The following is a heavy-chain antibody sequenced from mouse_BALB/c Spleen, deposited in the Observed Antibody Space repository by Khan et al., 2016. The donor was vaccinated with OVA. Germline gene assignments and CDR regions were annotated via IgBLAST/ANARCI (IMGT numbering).Heavy chain of an antibody. CDR2: IWSGGST. CDR1: GFSLTTYG. D-gene: IGHD2-4*01. J-gene: IGHJ3*01. V-gene: IGHV2-2*02. CDR3: ARNYDYDEGLAY. Sequence: QVQLQQSGPGLVQPPQSLSITCTVSGFSLTTYGVHWVRQSPGKGLEWLGVIWSGGSTDYNAAFISRLSISKDSSKSQVFFKMNSLQVNDTAIYYCARNYDYDEGLAYWGQGTLVTVSA.